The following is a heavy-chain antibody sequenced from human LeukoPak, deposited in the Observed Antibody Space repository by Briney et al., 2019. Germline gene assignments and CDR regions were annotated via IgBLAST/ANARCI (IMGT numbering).Heavy chain of an antibody. CDR1: GGSISSYY. D-gene: IGHD3-22*01. V-gene: IGHV4-59*01. CDR2: IYYSGST. CDR3: ARGQQKYYYDSSGLRGAFDI. J-gene: IGHJ3*02. Sequence: PSETLSLTCTVSGGSISSYYWSWIRQPPGKGLEWIGYIYYSGSTNYNPSLKSRVTISVDTSKNQFSLKLSSVTAADTAVYYCARGQQKYYYDSSGLRGAFDIWGQGTMVTVSS.